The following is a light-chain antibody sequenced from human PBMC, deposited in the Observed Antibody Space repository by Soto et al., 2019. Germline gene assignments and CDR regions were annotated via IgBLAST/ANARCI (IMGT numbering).Light chain of an antibody. Sequence: QSVLTQPASVSGSPGQSITISCTGTSSDVGGYNYVSWYQQHPGKAPKLMIYDVSNRPSGVANRFAGSKSGNTASLTISGRQAEDEANYYFSSYSSSSTDVFGTGTKLTVL. CDR2: DVS. CDR1: SSDVGGYNY. V-gene: IGLV2-14*01. J-gene: IGLJ1*01. CDR3: SSYSSSSTDV.